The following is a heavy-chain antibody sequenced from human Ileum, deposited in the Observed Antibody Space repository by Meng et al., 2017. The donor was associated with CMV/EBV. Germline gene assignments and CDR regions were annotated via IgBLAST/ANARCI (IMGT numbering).Heavy chain of an antibody. J-gene: IGHJ4*02. D-gene: IGHD1-26*01. CDR2: IDANTGKP. Sequence: SCKTSRYAFTSNESVWVRQAPGQGPGWMGWIDANTGKPTYAQGFTGRFVFSLDTSVNTAYLQISSLKAEDTAVYYCARDGLSGRYFDYWGQGTLVTVSS. CDR3: ARDGLSGRYFDY. CDR1: RYAFTSNE. V-gene: IGHV7-4-1*02.